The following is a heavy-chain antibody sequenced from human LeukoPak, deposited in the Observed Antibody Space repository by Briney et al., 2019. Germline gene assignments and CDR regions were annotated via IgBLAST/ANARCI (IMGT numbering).Heavy chain of an antibody. J-gene: IGHJ3*02. CDR3: ARPLWFEENDAFDI. CDR2: IYYSGST. D-gene: IGHD3-10*01. CDR1: GGSISSYY. V-gene: IGHV4-59*01. Sequence: SETLSLTCTVSGGSISSYYWSWIRQPPGKGLEWIGYIYYSGSTNYNPSLKSRVTISVDTSKNQFSLKLSSVTAADTAVYYCARPLWFEENDAFDIWGQGTMVTVSS.